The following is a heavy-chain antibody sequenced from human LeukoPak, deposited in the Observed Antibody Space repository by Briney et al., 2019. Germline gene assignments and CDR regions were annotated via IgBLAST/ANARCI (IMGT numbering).Heavy chain of an antibody. J-gene: IGHJ3*01. Sequence: PGGSLRLSCVASGLTFGAYDIHWVRQAPGKGLDWVASIKYDGTNQYYADSAKGRFTISRDNSKNTLYLHMSSLRAEDTAIYYCTKERNAFDVWGQGTMVTVSS. V-gene: IGHV3-30*02. CDR1: GLTFGAYD. CDR3: TKERNAFDV. CDR2: IKYDGTNQ.